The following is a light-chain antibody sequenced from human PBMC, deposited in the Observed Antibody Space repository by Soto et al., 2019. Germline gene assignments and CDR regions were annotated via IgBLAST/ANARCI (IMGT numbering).Light chain of an antibody. J-gene: IGKJ2*01. CDR2: DAS. CDR3: QQYHTLPYT. Sequence: DLQMTQSPSSLSASVGDRVIIACQASQDINNYLHWYQQKPGKAPKLLIYDASNLETGVPSRFRGSGSGTDFTFTISSLQPEDIATYYCQQYHTLPYTFGQGTKLEIK. V-gene: IGKV1-33*01. CDR1: QDINNY.